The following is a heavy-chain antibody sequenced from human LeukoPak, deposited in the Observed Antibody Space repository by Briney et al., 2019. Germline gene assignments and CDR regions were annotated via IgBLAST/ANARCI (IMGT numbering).Heavy chain of an antibody. CDR1: GFTFNRYS. CDR2: ISADGDST. CDR3: AKRPDCTATKCFRFEY. V-gene: IGHV3-23*01. D-gene: IGHD2-21*01. Sequence: GESLRLSCAASGFTFNRYSMYWVRQAPGQGLEWVSSISADGDSTYYADSVKGRFTISRDNSKSTLYLQMNSLRVEDTAVYYCAKRPDCTATKCFRFEYWGQGTLVSVSS. J-gene: IGHJ4*02.